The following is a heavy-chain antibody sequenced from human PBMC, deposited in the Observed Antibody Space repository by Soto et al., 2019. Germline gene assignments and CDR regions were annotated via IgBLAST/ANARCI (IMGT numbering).Heavy chain of an antibody. V-gene: IGHV4-39*01. CDR1: GGSISSISYY. Sequence: PSETLSLTCTVSGGSISSISYYWGWIRQPPGKGLEWIGSIYYSGSTYYNPSLKSRVTISVDTSKNQFSLKLSSVTAADTAVYYCARPQVGGGYKSQAFYXWGQGTMVTVS. D-gene: IGHD5-12*01. CDR2: IYYSGST. J-gene: IGHJ3*02. CDR3: ARPQVGGGYKSQAFYX.